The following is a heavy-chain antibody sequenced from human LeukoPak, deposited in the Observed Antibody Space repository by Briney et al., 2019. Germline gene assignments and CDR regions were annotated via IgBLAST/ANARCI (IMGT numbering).Heavy chain of an antibody. CDR1: GGSFSGYY. Sequence: SETLSLTCAVYGGSFSGYYWSWIRQPPGKGLEWIGEINHSGSTNYNPSLKSRVTISVDTSKNQFSLKLSSVTAADTAVYYCAIDYGNPWYYYGMDVWGQGTTVTVSS. V-gene: IGHV4-34*01. D-gene: IGHD4-11*01. CDR2: INHSGST. CDR3: AIDYGNPWYYYGMDV. J-gene: IGHJ6*02.